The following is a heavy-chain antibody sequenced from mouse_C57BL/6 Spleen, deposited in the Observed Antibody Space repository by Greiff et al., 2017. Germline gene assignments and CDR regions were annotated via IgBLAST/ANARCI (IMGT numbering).Heavy chain of an antibody. V-gene: IGHV1-54*01. Sequence: VQLQQSGAELVRPGTSVKVSCKASGYAFTNYLIEWVKQRPGQGLEWIGVINPGSGGTNYNEKFKGKATLTADKYSSTAYRQLSSLTSEDSAVYFCARSRDCDYWGQGTTLTVSS. CDR3: ARSRDCDY. CDR1: GYAFTNYL. J-gene: IGHJ2*01. CDR2: INPGSGGT.